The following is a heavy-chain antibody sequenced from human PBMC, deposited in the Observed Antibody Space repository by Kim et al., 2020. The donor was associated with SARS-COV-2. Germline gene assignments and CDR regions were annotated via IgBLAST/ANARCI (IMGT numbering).Heavy chain of an antibody. CDR3: AREASGSGSYYNAPFDY. J-gene: IGHJ4*02. Sequence: SVKVSCKASGGTFSSYTISWVRQAPGQGLEWMGRIIPILGIANYAQKFQGRVTITADKSTSTAYMELSSLRSEDTAVYYCAREASGSGSYYNAPFDYWGQGTLVTVSS. V-gene: IGHV1-69*04. CDR1: GGTFSSYT. CDR2: IIPILGIA. D-gene: IGHD3-10*01.